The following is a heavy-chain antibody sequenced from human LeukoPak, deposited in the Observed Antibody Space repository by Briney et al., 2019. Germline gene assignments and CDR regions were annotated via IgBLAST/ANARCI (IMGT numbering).Heavy chain of an antibody. J-gene: IGHJ6*03. CDR3: ARVIAVAGYYYYYMDV. D-gene: IGHD6-19*01. Sequence: SETLSLTCTVSGGSISSYYWSWIRQPPGKGLEWIGYIYYSGSTNYNPSLKSRVAISVDTSKNQFSLKLSSVTAADTAVYYCARVIAVAGYYYYYMDVWGKGTTVTVSS. V-gene: IGHV4-59*01. CDR2: IYYSGST. CDR1: GGSISSYY.